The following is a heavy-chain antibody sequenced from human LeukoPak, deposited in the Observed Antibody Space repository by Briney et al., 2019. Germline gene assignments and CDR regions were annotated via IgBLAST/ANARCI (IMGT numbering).Heavy chain of an antibody. Sequence: PGGSLRLSCAASGFTFSSYSMNWVRQAPGKGLEWVSSISSSSSYIYYADSVKGRFTISRDNAKNSLYLQMNSLRAEDTAVYYCARGIWSTTLTAYYLDYWGQGTLVTVSS. CDR2: ISSSSSYI. CDR1: GFTFSSYS. J-gene: IGHJ4*02. V-gene: IGHV3-21*01. D-gene: IGHD2-21*02. CDR3: ARGIWSTTLTAYYLDY.